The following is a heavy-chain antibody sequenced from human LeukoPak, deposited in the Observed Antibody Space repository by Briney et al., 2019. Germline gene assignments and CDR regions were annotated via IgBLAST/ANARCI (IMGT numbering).Heavy chain of an antibody. J-gene: IGHJ4*02. CDR3: ASGYGSGSYLY. CDR1: GGSISKYY. V-gene: IGHV4-4*07. CDR2: IFTSGSA. Sequence: SETLSLTCTVSGGSISKYYLSWIRQPAGKGLEWIGRIFTSGSATSSSSLKSRITMSVDTSNNRFSLNLSSVTAADTAVYYCASGYGSGSYLYWGQGTPVTVSS. D-gene: IGHD3-10*01.